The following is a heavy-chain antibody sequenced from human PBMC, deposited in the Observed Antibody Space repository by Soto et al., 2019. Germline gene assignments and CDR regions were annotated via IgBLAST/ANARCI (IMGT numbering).Heavy chain of an antibody. D-gene: IGHD5-12*01. CDR2: ISGRGGTP. Sequence: EVQLLESGGGLVQPGGSLRLSCAASGFTFSSYAMSWVRQAPGKGLEWVSAISGRGGTPFYADSVKGQFTISRDNSKNTLYLQMNSLRAEDTALYYCAKDRGYSGYDPLHYWGQGTLVTVSS. V-gene: IGHV3-23*01. J-gene: IGHJ4*02. CDR3: AKDRGYSGYDPLHY. CDR1: GFTFSSYA.